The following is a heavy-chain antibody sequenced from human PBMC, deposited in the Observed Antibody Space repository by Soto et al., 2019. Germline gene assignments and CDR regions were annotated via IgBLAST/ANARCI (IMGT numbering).Heavy chain of an antibody. V-gene: IGHV4-34*01. CDR1: GGSFSGYY. CDR2: INHSGST. Sequence: SETLSLTCAVYGGSFSGYYWSWIRQPPGKGLEWIGEINHSGSTNYNPSLKSRVTISVDTSRNQFSLKLSSVTAADTAVYYCARGGRFMITFGGVIVTALFDYWGQGTLVTVSS. D-gene: IGHD3-16*02. J-gene: IGHJ4*02. CDR3: ARGGRFMITFGGVIVTALFDY.